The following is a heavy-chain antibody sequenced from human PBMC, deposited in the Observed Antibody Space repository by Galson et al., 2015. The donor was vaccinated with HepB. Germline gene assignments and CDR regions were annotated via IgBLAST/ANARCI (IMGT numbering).Heavy chain of an antibody. J-gene: IGHJ3*02. Sequence: QVQLQESGPGLVKPSQTLSLTCTVSGGSISSGGYYWSWIRRHPGKGLEWIGYIYYSGSTYYNPSLKSRVTISVDTSKNQFSLKLSSVTAADTAVYYCARAPAPYDSSGYYFAFDIWGQGTMVTVSS. V-gene: IGHV4-31*03. CDR3: ARAPAPYDSSGYYFAFDI. D-gene: IGHD3-22*01. CDR1: GGSISSGGYY. CDR2: IYYSGST.